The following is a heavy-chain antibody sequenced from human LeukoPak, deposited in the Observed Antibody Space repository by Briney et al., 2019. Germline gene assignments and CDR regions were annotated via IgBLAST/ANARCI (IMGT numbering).Heavy chain of an antibody. V-gene: IGHV1-3*01. CDR3: ARDRGGTGDFDY. Sequence: ASVKVSCKASGYTFTSYAMHWVRQAPGQRLEWMGWINAGNGNTKYSQKFQGRVTITRDTSASTAYMELSSLRSDDTAVYYCARDRGGTGDFDYWGQGTLVTVSS. CDR1: GYTFTSYA. D-gene: IGHD1-1*01. CDR2: INAGNGNT. J-gene: IGHJ4*02.